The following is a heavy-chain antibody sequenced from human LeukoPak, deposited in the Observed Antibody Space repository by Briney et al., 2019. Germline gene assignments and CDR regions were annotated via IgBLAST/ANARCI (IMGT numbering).Heavy chain of an antibody. CDR3: AREEGTPYFDY. D-gene: IGHD3-10*01. CDR1: GFTFSSYE. CDR2: ISSSGSTI. J-gene: IGHJ4*02. Sequence: GGSLRLSCAASGFTFSSYEMNWVRQAPGKGLEWVSYISSSGSTIYYADSVKGRFTISRDNAKNSLYLQMNSLRGEDTAVYYCAREEGTPYFDYWGRGTLVTVSS. V-gene: IGHV3-48*03.